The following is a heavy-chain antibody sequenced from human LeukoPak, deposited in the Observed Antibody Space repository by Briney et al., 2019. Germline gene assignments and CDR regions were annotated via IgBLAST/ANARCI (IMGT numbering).Heavy chain of an antibody. CDR2: ISNSGGTT. V-gene: IGHV3-23*01. CDR1: GFTFSTYA. J-gene: IGHJ4*02. D-gene: IGHD4-17*01. Sequence: PGGSLRLSCAASGFTFSTYAMSWVRQAPGKGLEWVSAISNSGGTTHYADSVKGRFTMSRDKSKNTLYLQMNGLRAEDTAVYYCAKVGYYGDYRPYDYWGQGTLVTVSS. CDR3: AKVGYYGDYRPYDY.